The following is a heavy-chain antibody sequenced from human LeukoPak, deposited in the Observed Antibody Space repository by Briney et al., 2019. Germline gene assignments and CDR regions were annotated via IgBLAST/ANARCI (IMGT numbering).Heavy chain of an antibody. D-gene: IGHD1-26*01. Sequence: SETLSLTCTVSGGSISSYYWSWIRQPPGKGLEWIGYIYYSGSTNYNPSLKSRVTISVDTSKNQFSLKLTSVTAADTAAYFCATYSGSYRSVDSWGQGTLVAVSS. CDR3: ATYSGSYRSVDS. CDR1: GGSISSYY. J-gene: IGHJ4*02. V-gene: IGHV4-59*08. CDR2: IYYSGST.